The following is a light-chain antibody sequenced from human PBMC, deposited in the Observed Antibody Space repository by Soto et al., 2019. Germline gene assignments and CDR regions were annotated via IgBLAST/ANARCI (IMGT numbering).Light chain of an antibody. CDR1: SCNIGDNT. CDR2: SND. V-gene: IGLV1-44*01. Sequence: QSVLTQPPSASGTPGQSVTISCSGSSCNIGDNTVNWYQQLPGTAPKLLIYSNDQRSSGVPDRFSGSKSGTSASLAISGLQSEDEADYYCAVWDDSLDGVVYGGGTKLTVL. J-gene: IGLJ2*01. CDR3: AVWDDSLDGVV.